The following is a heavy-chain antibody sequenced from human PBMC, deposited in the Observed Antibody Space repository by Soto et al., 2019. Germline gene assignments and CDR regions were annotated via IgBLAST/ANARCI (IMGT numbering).Heavy chain of an antibody. D-gene: IGHD3-10*01. CDR2: ISGDGGST. Sequence: GGPLRLSCAASGFTFDDYAMHWVRQAPGKGLEWVSLISGDGGSTYYADSVKGRFTISRDNSKNSLYLQMNSLRTEDTALYYCAKDLYGSGSYWYFDLWGRGTLVTVSS. CDR1: GFTFDDYA. V-gene: IGHV3-43*02. J-gene: IGHJ2*01. CDR3: AKDLYGSGSYWYFDL.